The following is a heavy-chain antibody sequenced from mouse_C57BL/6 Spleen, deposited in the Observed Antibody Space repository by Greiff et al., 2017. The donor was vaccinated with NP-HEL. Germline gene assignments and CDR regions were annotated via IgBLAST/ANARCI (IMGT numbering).Heavy chain of an antibody. CDR2: IDPSDSYT. J-gene: IGHJ4*01. CDR1: GYTFTSYW. V-gene: IGHV1-69*01. CDR3: AKGKDLYYAMDY. Sequence: VQLQQPGAELVMPGASVKLSCKASGYTFTSYWMHWVKQRPGQGLEWIGEIDPSDSYTNYNQKFKGKSTLTVDKSSITAYMQLSSLTSEDSAVYYCAKGKDLYYAMDYWGQGTSVTVSS.